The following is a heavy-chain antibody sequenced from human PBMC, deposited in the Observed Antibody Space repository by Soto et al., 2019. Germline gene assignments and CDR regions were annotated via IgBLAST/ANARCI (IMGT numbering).Heavy chain of an antibody. CDR3: AREPYCSGGSCYSRWFDP. CDR1: GGSISSGGYY. D-gene: IGHD2-15*01. J-gene: IGHJ5*02. Sequence: SETLSLTCTVSGGSISSGGYYWSWIRQHPGKGLEWIGYIYYSGSTYYNPSLKSRVTISVDTSKNQFSLKLSSVTAADTAVYYCAREPYCSGGSCYSRWFDPWGQGTLVTVSS. CDR2: IYYSGST. V-gene: IGHV4-31*03.